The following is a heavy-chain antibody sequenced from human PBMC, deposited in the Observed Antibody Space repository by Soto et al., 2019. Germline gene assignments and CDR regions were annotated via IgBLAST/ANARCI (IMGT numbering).Heavy chain of an antibody. V-gene: IGHV3-48*01. D-gene: IGHD3-16*01. J-gene: IGHJ6*03. CDR2: ISSSSSTI. CDR1: GFTFSSYS. Sequence: EVQLVESGGGLVQPGGSLRLSCAASGFTFSSYSMNWVRQAPGKGLEWVSYISSSSSTIYYADSVKGRFTISRDNAKNSLYLQMISLRAEDTAVYYCARDGGDRYDYIWGRKNTHYRYYMDVWGKGTTVTVSS. CDR3: ARDGGDRYDYIWGRKNTHYRYYMDV.